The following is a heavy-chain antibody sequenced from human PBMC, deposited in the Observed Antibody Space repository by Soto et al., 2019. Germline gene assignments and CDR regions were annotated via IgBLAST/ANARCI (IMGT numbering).Heavy chain of an antibody. CDR3: VTHSFRATTYYGMDV. CDR1: GFIFTDYY. Sequence: QMQLVQTGAEVKKPGASVKVSCKASGFIFTDYYIHWVRQAPGQGPEGMGWINADVGGTRYAVGFQGRLIMTRDTSISTAFMELSGLRSDDTDIYYCVTHSFRATTYYGMDVWGQGTTVIVSS. J-gene: IGHJ6*02. CDR2: INADVGGT. D-gene: IGHD4-17*01. V-gene: IGHV1-2*02.